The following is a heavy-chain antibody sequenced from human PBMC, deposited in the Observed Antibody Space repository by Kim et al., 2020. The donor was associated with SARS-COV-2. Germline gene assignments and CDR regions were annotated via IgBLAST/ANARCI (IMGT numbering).Heavy chain of an antibody. D-gene: IGHD4-17*01. CDR3: ARIHREDNGDVIQD. V-gene: IGHV4-59*01. Sequence: SETLSLTCTVSGGTIITSNYWSWIRQSPGRGLEWLGYIHHTGRTNYNPALKSRGTISIDTTKNQFAMKVSVMTAADTAIYYCARIHREDNGDVIQDWGQG. CDR2: IHHTGRT. CDR1: GGTIITSNY. J-gene: IGHJ1*01.